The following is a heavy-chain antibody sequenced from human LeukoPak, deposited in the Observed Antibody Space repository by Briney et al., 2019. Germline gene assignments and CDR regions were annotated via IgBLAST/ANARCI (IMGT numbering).Heavy chain of an antibody. CDR2: ISYDGSNK. D-gene: IGHD2-21*02. Sequence: PGRSLRLSCAASGFTFSSYAMHWVRQAPGKGLEWVAVISYDGSNKYYADSVKGRFTISRGNSKNTLYLQMNSLRAEDTAVYYCARAYCGGDCYLDYWGQGTLVTVSS. V-gene: IGHV3-30*04. CDR1: GFTFSSYA. CDR3: ARAYCGGDCYLDY. J-gene: IGHJ4*02.